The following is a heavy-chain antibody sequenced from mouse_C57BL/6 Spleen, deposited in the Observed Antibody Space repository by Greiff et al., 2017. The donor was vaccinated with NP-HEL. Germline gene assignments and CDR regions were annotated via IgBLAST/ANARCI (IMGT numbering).Heavy chain of an antibody. CDR3: ARGTAQATSYYYAMDY. CDR2: IYPGGGYT. J-gene: IGHJ4*01. D-gene: IGHD3-2*02. CDR1: GYTFTNYW. Sequence: VQLQQSGAELVRPGPSVKMSCKASGYTFTNYWIGWAKQRPGHGLEWIGDIYPGGGYTNYNEKFKGKATLTADKSSSTAYMQFSSLTSEDSAIYYCARGTAQATSYYYAMDYWGQGTSVTVSS. V-gene: IGHV1-63*01.